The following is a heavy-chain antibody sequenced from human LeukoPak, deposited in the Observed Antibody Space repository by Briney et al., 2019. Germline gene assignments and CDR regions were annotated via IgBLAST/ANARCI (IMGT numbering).Heavy chain of an antibody. Sequence: SETLSLTCTVSGGSISSGSYYWSWIRQPAGKGLEWIGRIYISGSTNYNPSLKSRFTISVDTSKNQFSLKLSSVTAADTAVYYCARDVGWLRSGFDYWGQGTLVTVSS. D-gene: IGHD5-12*01. CDR1: GGSISSGSYY. J-gene: IGHJ4*02. V-gene: IGHV4-61*02. CDR2: IYISGST. CDR3: ARDVGWLRSGFDY.